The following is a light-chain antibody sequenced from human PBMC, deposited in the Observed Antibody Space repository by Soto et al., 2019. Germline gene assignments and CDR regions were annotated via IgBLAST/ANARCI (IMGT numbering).Light chain of an antibody. Sequence: DIQMTQSPSTLSASVGDRVTITCRASQSISSWLAWYQQKPGKAPKLLIYDASSLESGVPSSFSGSGSGTEFTLTISSLQPDDFATYYCQQYNSYSPWTFGQGTKVDIK. CDR1: QSISSW. CDR3: QQYNSYSPWT. CDR2: DAS. J-gene: IGKJ1*01. V-gene: IGKV1-5*01.